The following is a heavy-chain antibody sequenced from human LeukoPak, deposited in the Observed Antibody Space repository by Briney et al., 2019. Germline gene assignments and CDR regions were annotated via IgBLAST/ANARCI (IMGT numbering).Heavy chain of an antibody. J-gene: IGHJ4*02. CDR3: ARTGTTFLDSGY. CDR1: GYTFTSYD. Sequence: ASVKVSCTASGYTFTSYDINWVRQATGQGLEWMGWMNPNSGNTGYAQKFQGRVTMTRNTSISTAYMELSSLRSEDTAVYYCARTGTTFLDSGYWGQGTLVTVSS. CDR2: MNPNSGNT. D-gene: IGHD1-7*01. V-gene: IGHV1-8*01.